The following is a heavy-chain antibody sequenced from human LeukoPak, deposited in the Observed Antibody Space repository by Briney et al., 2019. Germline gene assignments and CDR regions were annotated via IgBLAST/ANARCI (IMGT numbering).Heavy chain of an antibody. V-gene: IGHV4-31*03. CDR1: GGSISSGGYY. CDR2: IYYSGST. Sequence: PSETLSLTCTVSGGSISSGGYYWSWIRQHPGKGLEWIGYIYYSGSTYYNPSLKSRVTISVDTSKNQFSLKLSSVTAADAAVYYCARDSGYSYGTNWYFDLWGRGTLVTVSS. D-gene: IGHD5-18*01. CDR3: ARDSGYSYGTNWYFDL. J-gene: IGHJ2*01.